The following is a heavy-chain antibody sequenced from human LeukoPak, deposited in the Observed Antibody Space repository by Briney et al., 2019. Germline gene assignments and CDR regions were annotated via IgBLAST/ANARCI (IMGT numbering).Heavy chain of an antibody. CDR1: GGSISSYY. Sequence: PSETLSLTCTVSGGSISSYYWSWIRQPPGKGLEWIGEINHSGSTNYNPSPKSRVTISVDTSKNQFSLKLSSVTAADTAVYYCAREKPRYSSGWYLDYWGQGTLVTVSS. CDR2: INHSGST. J-gene: IGHJ4*02. CDR3: AREKPRYSSGWYLDY. D-gene: IGHD6-19*01. V-gene: IGHV4-34*01.